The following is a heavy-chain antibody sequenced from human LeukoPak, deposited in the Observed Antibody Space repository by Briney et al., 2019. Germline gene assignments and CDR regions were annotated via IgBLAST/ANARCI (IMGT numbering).Heavy chain of an antibody. CDR1: GGSISSSSYY. CDR3: ARDVVGATDY. Sequence: KSSETLSLTCTVSGGSISSSSYYWGWIRQPPGKGLEWIGSIYYSGSTYYNPSLKSRVTISVDTSKNQFSLKLSSVTAADTAVYYCARDVVGATDYWGQGTLVTVSS. CDR2: IYYSGST. V-gene: IGHV4-39*07. J-gene: IGHJ4*02. D-gene: IGHD1-26*01.